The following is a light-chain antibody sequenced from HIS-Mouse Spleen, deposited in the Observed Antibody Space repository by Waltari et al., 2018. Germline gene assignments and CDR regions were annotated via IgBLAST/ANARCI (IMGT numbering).Light chain of an antibody. CDR2: WAS. CDR1: QSVLYSSNNKNY. CDR3: QQYYSTPYT. Sequence: DIVMTQSPDSLAVSLGERATINCKSSQSVLYSSNNKNYLAWYQQKPGQTPKLLIYWASTRESGVPDRFSGSGSGTDFTLTISSLKAEDVAVYYCQQYYSTPYTFGQGTKLEIK. V-gene: IGKV4-1*01. J-gene: IGKJ2*01.